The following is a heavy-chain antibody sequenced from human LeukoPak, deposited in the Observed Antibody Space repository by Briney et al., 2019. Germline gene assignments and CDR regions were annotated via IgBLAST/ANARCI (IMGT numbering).Heavy chain of an antibody. CDR3: ARRGRLWPDFDY. V-gene: IGHV4-39*01. CDR1: GDSISSGSYC. J-gene: IGHJ4*02. Sequence: SETLSLTCTASGDSISSGSYCWGWIRQPPGKGLEWIGSMHYRGSTYYNPSLKSRVTISIDTSKNQFSLKLSSVTAADTAVYYCARRGRLWPDFDYWGQGTLVTVSS. CDR2: MHYRGST. D-gene: IGHD5-18*01.